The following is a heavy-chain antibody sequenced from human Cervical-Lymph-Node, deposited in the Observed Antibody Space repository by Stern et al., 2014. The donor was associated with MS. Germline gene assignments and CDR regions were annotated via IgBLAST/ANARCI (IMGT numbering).Heavy chain of an antibody. CDR3: ARWSGWTDGFDA. CDR1: GASITDYY. J-gene: IGHJ5*02. Sequence: QVQLQESGPGLVKPSETLSLTCTVSGASITDYYWNWVRQPPGKGLEWIGYVHSSETSRYNPSLHSQVTTSIDTSKNQFSLKVTSVTAADTAVYFCARWSGWTDGFDAWGQGTLVTVSS. V-gene: IGHV4-59*01. CDR2: VHSSETS. D-gene: IGHD6-19*01.